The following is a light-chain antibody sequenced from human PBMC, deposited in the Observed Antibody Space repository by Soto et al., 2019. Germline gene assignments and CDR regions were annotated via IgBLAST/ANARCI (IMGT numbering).Light chain of an antibody. CDR1: QSISIN. Sequence: EIVMTQSPATLSVSPGERATLSCRASQSISINLAWYQQKPGQAPRLLIYGASTRATGISARFSGSGSGTEFTLAISSLQSEDFAVYYCQQYNNWPLTFGGGTKVDIK. CDR2: GAS. V-gene: IGKV3-15*01. J-gene: IGKJ4*01. CDR3: QQYNNWPLT.